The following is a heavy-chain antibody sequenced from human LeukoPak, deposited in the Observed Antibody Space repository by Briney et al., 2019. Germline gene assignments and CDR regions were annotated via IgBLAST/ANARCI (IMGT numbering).Heavy chain of an antibody. J-gene: IGHJ6*02. Sequence: SETLSLTCTVSGVSISSSSYYWGWIRQPPGKGLEWIGSIYYSGSTYYNPSLKGRVTISVDTSKNQFSLKLSSVTAADTAVYYCARPPNYYGMDVWGQGTTVTVSS. V-gene: IGHV4-39*01. CDR3: ARPPNYYGMDV. CDR2: IYYSGST. CDR1: GVSISSSSYY.